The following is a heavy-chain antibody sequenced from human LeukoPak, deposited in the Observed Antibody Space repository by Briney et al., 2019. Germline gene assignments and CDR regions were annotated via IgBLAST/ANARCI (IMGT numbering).Heavy chain of an antibody. CDR2: IIPIFGTA. J-gene: IGHJ4*02. D-gene: IGHD5-12*01. Sequence: SVKVSCKASGGTFSSYAISWVRQAPGQGLEWMGGIIPIFGTANYAQKFQGRVTITADESTSTAYMELSSLRSEDTAVYYCAKDAGYSGYDSGFDYWGQGTLVTVSS. CDR1: GGTFSSYA. V-gene: IGHV1-69*13. CDR3: AKDAGYSGYDSGFDY.